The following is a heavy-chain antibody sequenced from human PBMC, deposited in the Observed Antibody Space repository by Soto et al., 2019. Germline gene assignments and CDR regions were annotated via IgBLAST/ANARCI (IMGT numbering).Heavy chain of an antibody. Sequence: QVQLLQSGAEVKKPGSSVRVSCEASGGTFRTYAISWVRQAPGQGLEWMGEIIPIFGTVNYAQKFQGRVTITADXPXTXVXXALRSLRSEDTAVYYCAKGAVAGTPTSYYYSGMDVWGQGTTVTVSS. V-gene: IGHV1-69*12. J-gene: IGHJ6*02. CDR3: AKGAVAGTPTSYYYSGMDV. CDR2: IIPIFGTV. D-gene: IGHD6-19*01. CDR1: GGTFRTYA.